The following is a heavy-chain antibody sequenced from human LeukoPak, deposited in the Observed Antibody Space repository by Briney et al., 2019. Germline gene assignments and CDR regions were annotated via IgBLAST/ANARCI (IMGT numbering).Heavy chain of an antibody. V-gene: IGHV1-18*01. CDR3: ATVPDCSSTSCYDNFDY. CDR1: GYTFTSYG. Sequence: ASVKVSCKASGYTFTSYGISWVRQAPGQGLEWMGWISAYNGNTNYAQKLQGRVTMTTDTSTSTANMELRSLRSDDTAVYYCATVPDCSSTSCYDNFDYWGQGTLVTVSS. CDR2: ISAYNGNT. D-gene: IGHD2-2*01. J-gene: IGHJ4*02.